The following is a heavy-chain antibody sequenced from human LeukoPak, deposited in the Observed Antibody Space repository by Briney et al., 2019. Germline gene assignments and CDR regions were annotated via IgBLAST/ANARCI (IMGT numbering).Heavy chain of an antibody. V-gene: IGHV4-61*08. CDR2: IYYTGST. D-gene: IGHD5-24*01. CDR3: AREDGYSQADY. CDR1: GGSISSGGYY. Sequence: SETLSLTCTVSGGSISSGGYYWSWIRQPPGKGLEWIGYIYYTGSTYYNSSLKSRVTISLDTSKNQFSLILSSVTAADTAVYYCAREDGYSQADYWGQGTLVTVSS. J-gene: IGHJ4*02.